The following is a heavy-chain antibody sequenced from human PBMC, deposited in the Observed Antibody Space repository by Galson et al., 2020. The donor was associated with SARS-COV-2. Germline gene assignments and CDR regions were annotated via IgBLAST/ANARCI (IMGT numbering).Heavy chain of an antibody. V-gene: IGHV1-3*01. CDR1: GYTFTSYA. CDR3: ASGSYYYDSSGYYFTYFQH. D-gene: IGHD3-22*01. J-gene: IGHJ1*01. Sequence: ASVKVSCKASGYTFTSYAMHWVRQAPGQRLEWMGWINAGNGNTKYSQKFQGRVTITRDTSASTAYMELSSLRSEDTAVHYCASGSYYYDSSGYYFTYFQHWGQGTLVTVSS. CDR2: INAGNGNT.